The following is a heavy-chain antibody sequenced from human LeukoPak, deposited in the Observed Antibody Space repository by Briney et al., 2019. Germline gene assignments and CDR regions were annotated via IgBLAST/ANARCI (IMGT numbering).Heavy chain of an antibody. CDR2: IGGGGRST. J-gene: IGHJ6*03. CDR3: AKGPGGYYPYCMDV. D-gene: IGHD3-3*01. Sequence: GGSLRLSCAASGFTFSSYAMSWVRQAPGKGLEWVSAIGGGGRSTYYADSIKGRFTISRDNSKNTLYLQMDSLRAEDTAVYYCAKGPGGYYPYCMDVWGKGTTVTVSS. V-gene: IGHV3-23*01. CDR1: GFTFSSYA.